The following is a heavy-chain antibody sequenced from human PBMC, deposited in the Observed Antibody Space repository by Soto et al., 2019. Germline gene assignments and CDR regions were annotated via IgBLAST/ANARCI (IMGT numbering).Heavy chain of an antibody. CDR2: IWYDGSNK. D-gene: IGHD5-18*01. V-gene: IGHV3-33*01. CDR3: AVLLTATSHYDYYYGMDV. CDR1: GFTFSSYG. J-gene: IGHJ6*02. Sequence: GGSLRLSCAASGFTFSSYGMHWVRQAPGKGLEWVAVIWYDGSNKYYADSVKGRFTISRDNSKNTLYLQMNSLRAEDTAVYYCAVLLTATSHYDYYYGMDVWGQGTTVTVSS.